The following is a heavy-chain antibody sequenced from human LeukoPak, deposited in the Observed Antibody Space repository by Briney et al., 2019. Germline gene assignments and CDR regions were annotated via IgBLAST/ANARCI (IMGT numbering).Heavy chain of an antibody. Sequence: SETLSLTCTVSGGSISSGGYYWSWIRQHPGKGLEWIGYIYTSGSTNYNPSLKSRVTMSVDTSKNQFSLKLSSVTAADTAVYYCARGRGGYNPNFDYWGQGTLVTVSS. CDR1: GGSISSGGYY. D-gene: IGHD5-24*01. V-gene: IGHV4-61*08. CDR3: ARGRGGYNPNFDY. J-gene: IGHJ4*02. CDR2: IYTSGST.